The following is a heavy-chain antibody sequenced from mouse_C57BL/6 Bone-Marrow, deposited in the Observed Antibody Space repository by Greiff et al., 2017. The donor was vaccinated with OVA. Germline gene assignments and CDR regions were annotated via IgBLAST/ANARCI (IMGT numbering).Heavy chain of an antibody. D-gene: IGHD4-1*01. J-gene: IGHJ1*03. CDR2: IHPNSGST. CDR3: ARLAGTDWYFDV. Sequence: QVQLQQPGAELVKPGASVKLSCKASGYTFTSYWMHWVKQRPGQGLEWIGMIHPNSGSTNYNEKFKSKATLTVDKSSSTAYMQLSSLTSEDSAVYYGARLAGTDWYFDVWGTGTTVTVSS. CDR1: GYTFTSYW. V-gene: IGHV1-64*01.